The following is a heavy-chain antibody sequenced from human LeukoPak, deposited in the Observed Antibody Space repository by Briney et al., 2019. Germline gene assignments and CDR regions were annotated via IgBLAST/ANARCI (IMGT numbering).Heavy chain of an antibody. J-gene: IGHJ4*02. CDR3: ARLDGYNIIFDY. CDR2: IYYSGST. Sequence: PSETLALTCTVSGGSGSSYYWSWIRQPPGKGLEWIGYIYYSGSTNYNPSLKSRVTISVDTSKNQFSLKLSSVTAADTAVYYCARLDGYNIIFDYWGQGTLVTVSS. V-gene: IGHV4-59*02. CDR1: GGSGSSYY. D-gene: IGHD5-24*01.